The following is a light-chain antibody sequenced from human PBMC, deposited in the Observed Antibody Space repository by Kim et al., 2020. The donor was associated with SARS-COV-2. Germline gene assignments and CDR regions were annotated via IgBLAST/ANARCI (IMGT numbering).Light chain of an antibody. CDR3: QQYYNWPRT. CDR2: GAS. Sequence: LMTQSPATLSVSPGDSAILSCRASHSVGSNLAWYQQKPGQAPRLLFYGASTRATGVPPRFSGTGSGGSGTEFNFTITSLQSEDSAVYFCQQYYNWPRTFGQGTKLEI. J-gene: IGKJ2*01. V-gene: IGKV3-15*01. CDR1: HSVGSN.